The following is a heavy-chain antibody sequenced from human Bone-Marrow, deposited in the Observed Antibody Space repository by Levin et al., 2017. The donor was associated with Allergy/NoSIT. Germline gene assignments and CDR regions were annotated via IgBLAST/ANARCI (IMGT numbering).Heavy chain of an antibody. Sequence: SETLSLTCTVSGGSISSGDYYWSWIRQPPGKGLEWIGYIYSSGSTYSSGSTYFNPSLQSRASISTDTTKNQFSLKLSSATAADTAVYYCARVSPYDTSGYYFDYWGQGTLVTVSS. V-gene: IGHV4-30-4*01. CDR3: ARVSPYDTSGYYFDY. CDR2: IYSSGSTYSSGST. J-gene: IGHJ4*02. D-gene: IGHD3-22*01. CDR1: GGSISSGDYY.